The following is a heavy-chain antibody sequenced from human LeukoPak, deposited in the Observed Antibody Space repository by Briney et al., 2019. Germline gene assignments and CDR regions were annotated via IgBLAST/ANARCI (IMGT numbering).Heavy chain of an antibody. CDR1: GGSISSYY. CDR2: IYKSGST. D-gene: IGHD2-21*01. V-gene: IGHV4-4*07. Sequence: PSETLSLTCTVSGGSISSYYWNWIRQSAGKGLELVGRIYKSGSTNYNPSLKSRVTMSIDTSKNQFSLMLSSVTAADTAVYYCARHVNDVAYCGGDCYYFDYWGQGTLVTVSS. CDR3: ARHVNDVAYCGGDCYYFDY. J-gene: IGHJ4*02.